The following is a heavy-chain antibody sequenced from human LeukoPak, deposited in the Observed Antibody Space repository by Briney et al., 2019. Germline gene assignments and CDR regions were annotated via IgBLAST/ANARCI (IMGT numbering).Heavy chain of an antibody. CDR1: GFTFSSYS. D-gene: IGHD3-22*01. Sequence: PGGSLRLSCAASGFTFSSYSMNWVRQAPGKGLEWVSSISSSSSYIYYADSVKGRFTISRDNAKNSLYLQMNSLRAEDTAVYYCARDLRVHYYDSSGFPFDYWGQGTLVPVSS. CDR2: ISSSSSYI. J-gene: IGHJ4*02. CDR3: ARDLRVHYYDSSGFPFDY. V-gene: IGHV3-21*01.